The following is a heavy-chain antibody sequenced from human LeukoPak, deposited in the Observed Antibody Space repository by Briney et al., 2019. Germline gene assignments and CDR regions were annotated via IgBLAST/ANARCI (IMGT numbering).Heavy chain of an antibody. CDR1: VGFISSSSYH. CDR2: IYYSGST. Sequence: SETLSLACTVSVGFISSSSYHWGWIRRPPGKGLEWIGSIYYSGSTYYYPSLKSRVTISVDTSKNQFSLKRSSVTAADTAVCYCARHTQRLDAFDIWGQGTMVTVSS. CDR3: ARHTQRLDAFDI. V-gene: IGHV4-39*01. J-gene: IGHJ3*02.